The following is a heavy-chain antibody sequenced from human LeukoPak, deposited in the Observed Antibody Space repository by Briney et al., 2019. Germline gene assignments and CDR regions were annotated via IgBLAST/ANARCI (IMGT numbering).Heavy chain of an antibody. CDR3: AKFFYYDSSGYYYGPDDALDI. J-gene: IGHJ3*02. CDR2: ISGSGGST. D-gene: IGHD3-22*01. Sequence: PGGSLRLSCAASGFTFSRYAMSWVRQAPGKGLEWVSAISGSGGSTYYADSVKGRFTISRDNSKNTLYLQMNSLRAEDTAVYYCAKFFYYDSSGYYYGPDDALDIWGQGTMVTVSS. V-gene: IGHV3-23*01. CDR1: GFTFSRYA.